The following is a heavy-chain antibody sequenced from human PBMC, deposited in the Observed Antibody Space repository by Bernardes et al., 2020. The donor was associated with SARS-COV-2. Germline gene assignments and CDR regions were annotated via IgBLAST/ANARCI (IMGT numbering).Heavy chain of an antibody. J-gene: IGHJ6*02. Sequence: SETLSLTCTVSGGSISSYYWSWIWQPPGKGLEWIGYIYYSGSTNYNPSLKSRVTISVDTSKNQFSLKLSSVTAADTAVYYCARQDIGAIFGVVITPAGMDVWGQGTTVTVSS. CDR1: GGSISSYY. CDR3: ARQDIGAIFGVVITPAGMDV. V-gene: IGHV4-59*08. D-gene: IGHD3-3*01. CDR2: IYYSGST.